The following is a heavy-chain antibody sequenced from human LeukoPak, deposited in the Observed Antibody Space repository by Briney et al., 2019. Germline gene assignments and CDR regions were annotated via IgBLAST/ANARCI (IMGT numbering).Heavy chain of an antibody. CDR3: GTFPYCGGEYYSSTSYFVY. D-gene: IGHD2-21*01. Sequence: ASVKVPCKVSGYTLTELSMHWVRQAPGKGCEWMGGFDPQDGETIYAQKFQRRAPMTENTSTDTAYKELRSQRSEDTAVYYWGTFPYCGGEYYSSTSYFVYWGQGTLVTVSS. V-gene: IGHV1-24*01. CDR2: FDPQDGET. CDR1: GYTLTELS. J-gene: IGHJ4*02.